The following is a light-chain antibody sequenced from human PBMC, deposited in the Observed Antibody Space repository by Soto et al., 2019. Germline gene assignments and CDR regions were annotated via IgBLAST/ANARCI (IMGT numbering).Light chain of an antibody. CDR3: SSFAGAPVI. Sequence: QSALTQPPSASGSPGQSVTIPCTGTNSDVGAYNYVSWYQQYPGKVPKLIIYEVNKRPSGVPDRISGSKSGNTASLTVSGLQAEDEADYYCSSFAGAPVIFGGGTKL. CDR1: NSDVGAYNY. V-gene: IGLV2-8*01. J-gene: IGLJ2*01. CDR2: EVN.